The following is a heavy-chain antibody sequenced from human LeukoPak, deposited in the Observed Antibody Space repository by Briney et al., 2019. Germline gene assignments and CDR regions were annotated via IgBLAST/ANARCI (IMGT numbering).Heavy chain of an antibody. D-gene: IGHD3-10*01. J-gene: IGHJ6*03. Sequence: SVKVSCKASGGTFSSYAISWVRQAPGQGLEWMGGIIPIFGTANYAQKFQGRVTITTDESTSTAYMELSSLRSEDTAVYYCAKDRYYYGSGNQYYYYYMDVWGKGTTVTVSS. CDR2: IIPIFGTA. V-gene: IGHV1-69*05. CDR1: GGTFSSYA. CDR3: AKDRYYYGSGNQYYYYYMDV.